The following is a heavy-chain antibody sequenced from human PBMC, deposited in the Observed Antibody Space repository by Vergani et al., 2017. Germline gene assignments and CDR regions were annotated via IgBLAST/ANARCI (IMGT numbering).Heavy chain of an antibody. J-gene: IGHJ4*02. V-gene: IGHV3-43D*03. CDR3: AKGVRIQLCSILH. Sequence: EVQLVESGGVVVQPGGSLRLSCAASGFTFDDYALHWVRQAPGKGLEWVSLISWDGGSTYYADSVKGRFTISRDNSKNSLYLQMNSLRAVDTALYYCAKGVRIQLCSILHWGQGTLVTVSS. CDR1: GFTFDDYA. CDR2: ISWDGGST. D-gene: IGHD5-18*01.